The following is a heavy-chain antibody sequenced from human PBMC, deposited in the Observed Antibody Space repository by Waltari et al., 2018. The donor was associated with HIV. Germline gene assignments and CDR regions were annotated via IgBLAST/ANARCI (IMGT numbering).Heavy chain of an antibody. V-gene: IGHV2-5*01. CDR1: GFSLRTSGVG. CDR2: ISWNDDK. Sequence: QITLKESGPTLVKPTQTLTLTCTFSGFSLRTSGVGVGWIRQPPGKALEWLAFISWNDDKRYSPSLKSRLTITKDTSKNQVVLTMTNMDPVDTATYYCARHYYDSSGPLGGWFDPWGQGTLVTVSS. CDR3: ARHYYDSSGPLGGWFDP. D-gene: IGHD3-22*01. J-gene: IGHJ5*02.